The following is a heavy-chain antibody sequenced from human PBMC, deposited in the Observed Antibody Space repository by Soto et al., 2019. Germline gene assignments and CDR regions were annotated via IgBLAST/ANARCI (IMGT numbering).Heavy chain of an antibody. CDR1: GFTFSTYG. CDR3: AKDFKVSGSHYGTLNYYYGMDV. V-gene: IGHV3-30*18. J-gene: IGHJ6*02. CDR2: ISYDGYLK. D-gene: IGHD3-10*01. Sequence: GGSLRLSCAASGFTFSTYGMQWVRQSPGKGLEWVAVISYDGYLKYYVDAVKGRFTVARDNSKNPLFLEMNSLRVEDTAVYFCAKDFKVSGSHYGTLNYYYGMDVWGQGTTVTVSS.